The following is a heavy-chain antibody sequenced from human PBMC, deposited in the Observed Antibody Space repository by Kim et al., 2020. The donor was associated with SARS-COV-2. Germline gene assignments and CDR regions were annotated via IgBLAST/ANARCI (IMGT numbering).Heavy chain of an antibody. V-gene: IGHV3-73*01. CDR2: GA. CDR3: ATVDIVAAIG. Sequence: GATYAASVKGRLTISRDDSKNMAYLEMNSLKSEDTAVYYCATVDIVAAIGWGQGTLVTVSS. J-gene: IGHJ4*02. D-gene: IGHD5-12*01.